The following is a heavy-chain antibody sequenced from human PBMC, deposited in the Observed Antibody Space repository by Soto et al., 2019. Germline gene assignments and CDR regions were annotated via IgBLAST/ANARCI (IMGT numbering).Heavy chain of an antibody. CDR1: GFTFRNYA. J-gene: IGHJ6*02. D-gene: IGHD2-15*01. CDR3: ARGDREDILVVVGARPGEYGIDI. CDR2: IAYDGSNA. Sequence: QVQLVESGGGVVQPGGSLRLSCAASGFTFRNYAMHWVRQAPGKGLECLAVIAYDGSNAFYRYSVKGRFPISRDNSKNTLYLHMNSLRSEDTAVYYCARGDREDILVVVGARPGEYGIDIWGQGTTVTVSS. V-gene: IGHV3-30-3*01.